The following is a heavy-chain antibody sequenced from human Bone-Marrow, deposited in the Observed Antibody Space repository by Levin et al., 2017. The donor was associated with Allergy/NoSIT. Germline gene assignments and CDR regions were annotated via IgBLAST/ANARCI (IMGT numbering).Heavy chain of an antibody. CDR2: ISSSGGST. V-gene: IGHV3-23*01. CDR3: AKHRTGSKAFDI. Sequence: GESLKISCAASGFTFSSYAMSWVRQAPGKGLEWVSAISSSGGSTYYADSVKGRFTISRDNSKNTLYLQMHSLRAEDTAVYYCAKHRTGSKAFDIWGQGTMVTVSS. CDR1: GFTFSSYA. J-gene: IGHJ3*02. D-gene: IGHD7-27*01.